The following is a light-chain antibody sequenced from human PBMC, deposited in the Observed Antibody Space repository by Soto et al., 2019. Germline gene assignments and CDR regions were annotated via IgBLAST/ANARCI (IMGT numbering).Light chain of an antibody. Sequence: TVLTQSPDTLSLSPGERATLSCRASQSISGNYVTWYQQNPGQAPRLLIYGASSRATGIPDRFSGSGSGTDFTLTISRLEPEDFGVYYCQQDDGSSMYTFGQGTKLEIK. CDR1: QSISGNY. CDR2: GAS. V-gene: IGKV3-20*01. CDR3: QQDDGSSMYT. J-gene: IGKJ2*01.